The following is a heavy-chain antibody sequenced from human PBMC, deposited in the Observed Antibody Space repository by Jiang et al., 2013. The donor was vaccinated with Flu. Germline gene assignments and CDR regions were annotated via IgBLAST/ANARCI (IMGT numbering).Heavy chain of an antibody. J-gene: IGHJ4*02. CDR3: ARQSERYSARPDF. CDR1: GYTFASHW. V-gene: IGHV5-10-1*01. Sequence: GAEVKKPGESLRISCQGSGYTFASHWISWVRQMPGKGLEWMGRIDPRDSYTNYSPSFQGHVTISVDRSLSTAYLQWSSLKASDTAIYFCARQSERYSARPDFWGQGTLVTVSS. D-gene: IGHD5-12*01. CDR2: IDPRDSYT.